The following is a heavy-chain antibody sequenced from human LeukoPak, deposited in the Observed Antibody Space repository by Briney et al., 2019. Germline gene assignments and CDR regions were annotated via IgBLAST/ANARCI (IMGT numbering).Heavy chain of an antibody. CDR2: ISGSGGST. Sequence: GGSLRLSCAASGFTFSSYGMSWVRQAPGKGLEWVSAISGSGGSTYYADSVKGRFTISRDNSKNTLYLQMNSLRAEDTAVYYCARVLEAASFDYWGQGTPVTVSS. CDR3: ARVLEAASFDY. J-gene: IGHJ4*02. V-gene: IGHV3-23*01. D-gene: IGHD6-13*01. CDR1: GFTFSSYG.